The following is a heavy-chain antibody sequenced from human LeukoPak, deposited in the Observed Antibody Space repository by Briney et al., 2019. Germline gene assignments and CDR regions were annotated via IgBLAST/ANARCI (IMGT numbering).Heavy chain of an antibody. CDR3: ARDSGTGWNY. V-gene: IGHV3-7*01. Sequence: GGSLRLSCAASGFTFSSYWMTWVRQAPGKGLEWVASIKQDGSDKYYVDPVKGRFTISRDNAKNSVYLQMNSLRVEDTAVFYCARDSGTGWNYWGQGTLVTVSS. CDR1: GFTFSSYW. J-gene: IGHJ4*02. CDR2: IKQDGSDK. D-gene: IGHD3/OR15-3a*01.